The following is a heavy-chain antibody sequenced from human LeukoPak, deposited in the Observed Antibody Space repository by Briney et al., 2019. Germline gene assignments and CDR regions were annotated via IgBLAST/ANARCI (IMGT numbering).Heavy chain of an antibody. V-gene: IGHV3-66*01. CDR3: ARGPISMVRGVKTRYYYYGMDV. J-gene: IGHJ6*02. D-gene: IGHD3-10*01. CDR2: IYSGGST. Sequence: PGGSLRLSCAASGFTVSSNYMSWARQAPGKGLEWVSVIYSGGSTYYADSVKGRITISRDNSKKITYLQMNSQRAEDTAVYYCARGPISMVRGVKTRYYYYGMDVWGQGTTVTVSS. CDR1: GFTVSSNY.